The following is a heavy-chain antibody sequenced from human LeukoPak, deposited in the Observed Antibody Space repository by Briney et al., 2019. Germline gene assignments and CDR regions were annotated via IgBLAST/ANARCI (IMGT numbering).Heavy chain of an antibody. CDR2: IYYSGST. D-gene: IGHD5-12*01. CDR3: ARVRVDIVATGHYHYYGMDV. Sequence: PSETLSLTCTVSGGSISSYYWSWIRQPPGKGLEWIGYIYYSGSTNYNPSLKSRVTISVDTSKNQFSLKLSSVTAADTAVYYCARVRVDIVATGHYHYYGMDVWGQGTTVTVSS. J-gene: IGHJ6*02. CDR1: GGSISSYY. V-gene: IGHV4-59*01.